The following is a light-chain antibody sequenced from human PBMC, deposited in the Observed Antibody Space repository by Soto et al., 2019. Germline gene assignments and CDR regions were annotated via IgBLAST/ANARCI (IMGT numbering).Light chain of an antibody. CDR2: DAS. CDR3: QQYNSS. Sequence: DIQMTQSPSSLSASVGDRVTITCQASQNINNYLNCYQQKTGRAPKLLIYDASNLEAGVPSRFRGSGSGTDFTFTISRLQPEDIATYYCQQYNSSFGQGTKVDIK. V-gene: IGKV1-33*01. J-gene: IGKJ1*01. CDR1: QNINNY.